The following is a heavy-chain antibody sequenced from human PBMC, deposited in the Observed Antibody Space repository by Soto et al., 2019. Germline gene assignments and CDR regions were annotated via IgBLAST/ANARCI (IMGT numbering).Heavy chain of an antibody. D-gene: IGHD3-10*01. CDR2: IREDGGEK. CDR3: ARGEAIGDDP. Sequence: EEQLVESGGGLVQPGGSLRLSCAASGLTFSSYWMTWVRQAPGKGLEWVANIREDGGEKNYVDSVKGRFTISRDNAKNSLYLQMNSLRVDDTAVYYWARGEAIGDDPWGHGTLVTVSS. V-gene: IGHV3-7*01. J-gene: IGHJ5*02. CDR1: GLTFSSYW.